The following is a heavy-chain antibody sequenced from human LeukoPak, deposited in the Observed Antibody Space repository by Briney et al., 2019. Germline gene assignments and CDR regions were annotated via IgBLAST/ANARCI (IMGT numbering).Heavy chain of an antibody. Sequence: GGSLRLSCVASGFSFTNAWMNWVRQAPGKGVEWVGRSKSKTDGGTTEYAAPVKGRFTISRDDSKNTLYLQMNSLKSEDTAVYYCTTRHYGDFDYWGQGTLVTVSS. J-gene: IGHJ4*02. D-gene: IGHD4-17*01. CDR2: SKSKTDGGTT. CDR1: GFSFTNAW. CDR3: TTRHYGDFDY. V-gene: IGHV3-15*01.